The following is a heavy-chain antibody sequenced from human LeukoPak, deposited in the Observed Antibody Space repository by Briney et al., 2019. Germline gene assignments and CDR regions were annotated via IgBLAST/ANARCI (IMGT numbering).Heavy chain of an antibody. Sequence: SETLSLTCAVYGGSFSDYYWSWIRQPPGKGLEWIGEINHSGSTNYNPSLESRVTISVDTSKNQFSLKLSSVTAADTAVYYCATRGDSAYYYDSSGYYPFDYWGQGTLVTVSS. D-gene: IGHD3-22*01. J-gene: IGHJ4*02. CDR2: INHSGST. V-gene: IGHV4-34*01. CDR3: ATRGDSAYYYDSSGYYPFDY. CDR1: GGSFSDYY.